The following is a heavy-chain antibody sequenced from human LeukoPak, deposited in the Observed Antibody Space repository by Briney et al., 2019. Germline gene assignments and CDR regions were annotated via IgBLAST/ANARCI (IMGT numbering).Heavy chain of an antibody. CDR1: GFTFSSYS. Sequence: GGSLRLSCAASGFTFSSYSMKWVRQAPGKGLEWVSYISSSSSTIYYADSVKGRFTISRDNAKNSLYLQMNSLRDEDTAVYYCARDGTMIVVVPSHMDVWGQGTTVTVSS. CDR3: ARDGTMIVVVPSHMDV. CDR2: ISSSSSTI. V-gene: IGHV3-48*02. D-gene: IGHD3-22*01. J-gene: IGHJ6*02.